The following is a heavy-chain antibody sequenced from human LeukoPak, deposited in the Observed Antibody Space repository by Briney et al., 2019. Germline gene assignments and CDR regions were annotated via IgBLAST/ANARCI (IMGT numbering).Heavy chain of an antibody. Sequence: GASVKVSCKAPGYTFTAYYVHWVRQAPGQGLEWMGWINPNSGDTGYAQTFQGRVTMTRDTSINTAYMELSRLTSDDTAVYYCMRNNYGVNWFDPWGQGTLVTVSS. CDR3: MRNNYGVNWFDP. CDR1: GYTFTAYY. D-gene: IGHD5-24*01. CDR2: INPNSGDT. V-gene: IGHV1-2*02. J-gene: IGHJ5*02.